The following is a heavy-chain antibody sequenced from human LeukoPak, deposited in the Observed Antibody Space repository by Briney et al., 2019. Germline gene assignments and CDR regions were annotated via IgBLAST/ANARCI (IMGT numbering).Heavy chain of an antibody. D-gene: IGHD3-22*01. CDR1: GFTFSSYA. V-gene: IGHV3-30*04. Sequence: GGSLRRSCAASGFTFSSYAMHWVRQAPGKGLEGGAVISYDGSNKYYADSVKGRFTISRDNSKNTLYMQMNSLRAEHTAVYYCARNSRGYPYSFDYWGQGTLVTVSS. J-gene: IGHJ4*02. CDR2: ISYDGSNK. CDR3: ARNSRGYPYSFDY.